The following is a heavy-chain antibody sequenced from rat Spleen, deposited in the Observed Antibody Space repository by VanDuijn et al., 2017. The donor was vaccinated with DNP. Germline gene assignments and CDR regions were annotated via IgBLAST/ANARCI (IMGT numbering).Heavy chain of an antibody. CDR3: ARSDYSDDGFYYGYFDY. Sequence: QVQLKESGPGLVQPSQTLSLTCTVSGVSLTSNTVAWVRQPPGKGLEWIAAMSSGGSTYYNSAFRSRLSISRDTSKSQVFLRMNSLQTEDTAMYFCARSDYSDDGFYYGYFDYWGQGVMVTVSS. D-gene: IGHD1-12*02. CDR1: GVSLTSNT. CDR2: MSSGGST. J-gene: IGHJ2*01. V-gene: IGHV2-6*01.